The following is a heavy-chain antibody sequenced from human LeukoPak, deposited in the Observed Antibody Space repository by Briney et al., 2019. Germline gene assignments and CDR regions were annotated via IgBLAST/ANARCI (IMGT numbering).Heavy chain of an antibody. CDR3: ARWTYSGYDLSLRH. CDR1: GCTFSSYS. Sequence: GGSLRLSCTASGCTFSSYSVNWVRQAPGKGLEGVSYISTSITTISFAGSVKGRLPIPRDNVKNSLYLQMNSLGAEDTAVYYCARWTYSGYDLSLRHWGQGTMVTVSS. D-gene: IGHD5-12*01. J-gene: IGHJ4*02. V-gene: IGHV3-48*04. CDR2: ISTSITTI.